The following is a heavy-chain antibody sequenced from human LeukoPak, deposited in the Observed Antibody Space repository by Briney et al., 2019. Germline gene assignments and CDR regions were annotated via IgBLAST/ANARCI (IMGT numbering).Heavy chain of an antibody. CDR2: ISSSGSTI. D-gene: IGHD3-16*02. Sequence: GGSLRLSCAASGFTFSSYEMNWVRQAPGKGLEWVSYISSSGSTIYYADSVKGRFTISRDNAKNSLYLQMNSLRAEDTAVYYCAGDPGFVGGVIADDAFDIWGQGTMVTVSS. CDR1: GFTFSSYE. J-gene: IGHJ3*02. CDR3: AGDPGFVGGVIADDAFDI. V-gene: IGHV3-48*03.